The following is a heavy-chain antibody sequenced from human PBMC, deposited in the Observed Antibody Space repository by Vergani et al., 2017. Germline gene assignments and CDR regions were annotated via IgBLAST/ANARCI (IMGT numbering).Heavy chain of an antibody. Sequence: QVQLQESGPGLVKPSETLSLTCTVPGGSISSYYWSWIPQPPGQGLEWIGYIYYSGSTNYNPSLKSRVTISVDTSKNQFPLKLSSVTAADTAVYYCARDRPKSQQWLAEFDLWGRGTLVTVSS. D-gene: IGHD6-19*01. J-gene: IGHJ2*01. CDR2: IYYSGST. CDR3: ARDRPKSQQWLAEFDL. CDR1: GGSISSYY. V-gene: IGHV4-59*01.